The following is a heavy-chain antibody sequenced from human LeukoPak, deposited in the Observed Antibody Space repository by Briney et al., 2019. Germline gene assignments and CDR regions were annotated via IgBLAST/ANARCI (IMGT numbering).Heavy chain of an antibody. CDR1: GFTFSSYA. CDR2: ISGSGGST. Sequence: GGSLRLSCAASGFTFSSYAMSWVRQAPGKGLEWVSAISGSGGSTYYADSVKGRFTISRDNSKNTLYLQMNSLRAEDTPVYYCAKDRGYGSGSYDAFDIWGQGTMVTVSS. J-gene: IGHJ3*02. D-gene: IGHD3-10*01. CDR3: AKDRGYGSGSYDAFDI. V-gene: IGHV3-23*01.